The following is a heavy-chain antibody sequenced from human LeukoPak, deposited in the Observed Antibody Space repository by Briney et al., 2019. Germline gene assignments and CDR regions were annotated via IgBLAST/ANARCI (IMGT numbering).Heavy chain of an antibody. V-gene: IGHV3-21*06. CDR3: ARVVPAAPGGIDY. J-gene: IGHJ4*02. D-gene: IGHD2-2*01. CDR2: ISSSSSYI. Sequence: PGGSLRLSCAASGFTFSTYSMNWVRQAPGKGLEWVSSISSSSSYIYYADSVKGRFTISRDNAKNSLYLQMNSLRAEDTAVYYCARVVPAAPGGIDYWGQGTLVTVSS. CDR1: GFTFSTYS.